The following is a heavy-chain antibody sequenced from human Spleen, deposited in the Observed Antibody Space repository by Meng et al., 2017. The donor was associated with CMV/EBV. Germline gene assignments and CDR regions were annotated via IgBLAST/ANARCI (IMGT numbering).Heavy chain of an antibody. CDR2: ISNSGGST. J-gene: IGHJ6*02. V-gene: IGHV3-23*01. Sequence: GGSLRLSCAVSGFTFSSYAMSWVRQAPGKGLEWVSSISNSGGSTYYADSVKGRFTISRDNSKNTLYLQMKSLRAEDTAVYYCAQEEGSPRTNGMDVWGQGTTVTVSS. CDR1: GFTFSSYA. D-gene: IGHD1-26*01. CDR3: AQEEGSPRTNGMDV.